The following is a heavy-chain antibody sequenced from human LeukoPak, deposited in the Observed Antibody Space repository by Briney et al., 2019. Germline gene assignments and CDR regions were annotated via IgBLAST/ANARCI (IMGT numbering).Heavy chain of an antibody. CDR2: ISSSSSTI. D-gene: IGHD6-6*01. Sequence: GGSLRLSCSASGFTFSSYNMNWVRQAPGKGLEWVSYISSSSSTIYYADSVKGRFTISRDNAKNSLYLQMNSLRDEDTAVYYCAREYSSSSGSVSDYWGQGTLVTVSS. J-gene: IGHJ4*02. CDR3: AREYSSSSGSVSDY. CDR1: GFTFSSYN. V-gene: IGHV3-48*02.